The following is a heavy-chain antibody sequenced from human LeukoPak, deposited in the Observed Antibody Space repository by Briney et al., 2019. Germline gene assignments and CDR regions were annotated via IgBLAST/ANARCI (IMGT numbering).Heavy chain of an antibody. J-gene: IGHJ4*02. CDR3: ARPPYSYGPDFDS. D-gene: IGHD5-18*01. V-gene: IGHV4-59*01. Sequence: SETLSLTCTVSGGSISSYYWSWIRQPAGKGLEWIGYIYSSGSTNYNPSLKSRVTISVDTSKNQFSLKLNSVTAADTAVYYCARPPYSYGPDFDSWGEGTLGTVSS. CDR2: IYSSGST. CDR1: GGSISSYY.